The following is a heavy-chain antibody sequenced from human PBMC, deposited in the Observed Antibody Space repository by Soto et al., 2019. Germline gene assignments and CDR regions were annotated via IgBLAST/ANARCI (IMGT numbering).Heavy chain of an antibody. Sequence: SETLSLTCSVSGGSVSNKTYYWSWIRQPPGKRLEWIGYVYYSGTTNYNPSLKSRVTISVDLSKNQFSLRLSSVTSADTALYYCARTTAVPNTLRSRYFFDYWGQGTLVTVSS. CDR1: GGSVSNKTYY. CDR2: VYYSGTT. CDR3: ARTTAVPNTLRSRYFFDY. J-gene: IGHJ4*02. D-gene: IGHD4-17*01. V-gene: IGHV4-61*01.